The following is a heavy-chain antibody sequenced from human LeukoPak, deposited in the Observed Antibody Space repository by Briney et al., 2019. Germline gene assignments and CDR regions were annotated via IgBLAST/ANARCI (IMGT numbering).Heavy chain of an antibody. Sequence: GGSLRLSCAASGFSLSNYWMSWVRQAPGKGLEWVSLIYSGGLTYYADSVKGRFTISRDNSKNTLYLQMNSLRTEDTAVYYCARAQYSGRYWGDFDNWGQGTLVTVSS. D-gene: IGHD1-26*01. CDR1: GFSLSNYW. CDR2: IYSGGLT. J-gene: IGHJ4*02. V-gene: IGHV3-53*01. CDR3: ARAQYSGRYWGDFDN.